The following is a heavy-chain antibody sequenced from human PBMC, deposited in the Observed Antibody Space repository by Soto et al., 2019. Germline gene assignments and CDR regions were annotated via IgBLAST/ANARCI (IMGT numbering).Heavy chain of an antibody. J-gene: IGHJ6*02. V-gene: IGHV4-39*01. CDR2: IYYSGSA. D-gene: IGHD1-1*01. CDR3: ALGEMATTDYYYYYGMDV. Sequence: PSETLSLPCPVSGGSISSSSYYWCWIRQPPAKGLEWIGSIYYSGSAYYNPSLKSRVTISVDTSKNQFSLKLSSVTAADTAVYYCALGEMATTDYYYYYGMDVWGQGTTVTVSS. CDR1: GGSISSSSYY.